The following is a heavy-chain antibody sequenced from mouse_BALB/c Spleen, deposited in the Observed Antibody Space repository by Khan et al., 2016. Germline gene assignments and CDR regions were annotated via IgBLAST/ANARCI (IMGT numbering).Heavy chain of an antibody. V-gene: IGHV1-4*01. Sequence: QVRLQQSGAELARPGASVKMSCKTSGYTFTSYTMHWVKQRPGQGLEWIGYINPSNNYIDYNQKFKDKATLTADKSSTTAYMQLSSLTSEVSAVYYCARRVSMITTGLAYWGQGTLVTVSA. CDR1: GYTFTSYT. D-gene: IGHD2-4*01. J-gene: IGHJ3*01. CDR2: INPSNNYI. CDR3: ARRVSMITTGLAY.